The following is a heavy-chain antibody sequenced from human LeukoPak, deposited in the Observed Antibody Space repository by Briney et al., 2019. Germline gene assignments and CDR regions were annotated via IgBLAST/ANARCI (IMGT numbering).Heavy chain of an antibody. CDR2: MNPNSGNT. CDR3: ARGETWLQLEPFDY. CDR1: GYTFTSYD. V-gene: IGHV1-8*01. J-gene: IGHJ4*02. D-gene: IGHD5-18*01. Sequence: ASVKVSCKASGYTFTSYDINWVRQATGQGLEWMGWMNPNSGNTGYAQKFQGRVTMTRNTSISTAYMELSSLRSEDTAVYYCARGETWLQLEPFDYWGQGTLVTVSS.